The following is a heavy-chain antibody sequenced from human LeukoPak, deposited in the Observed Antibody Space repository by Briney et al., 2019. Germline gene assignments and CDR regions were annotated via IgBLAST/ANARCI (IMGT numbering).Heavy chain of an antibody. CDR2: ISPKSGGT. J-gene: IGHJ4*02. CDR1: GYTFPDFY. D-gene: IGHD3-10*01. V-gene: IGHV1-2*02. CDR3: ARKSSGTFFN. Sequence: ASVKVSCKAPGYTFPDFYIHWVRQAPGQGLEWMGRISPKSGGTDYAQKFQGRVSMTRDTSINIAYMELSSLRSDDTAVFYCARKSSGTFFNWGQGTLVTVSS.